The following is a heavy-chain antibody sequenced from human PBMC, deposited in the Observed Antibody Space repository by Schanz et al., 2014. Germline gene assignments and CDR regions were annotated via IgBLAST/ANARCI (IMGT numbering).Heavy chain of an antibody. J-gene: IGHJ4*02. CDR2: IFTDGRT. CDR1: GFAVDNYY. CDR3: ARLDPYCRSGTCSRAFDF. V-gene: IGHV3-66*02. Sequence: EVPLMESGGGLVQPGGSLRLSCAASGFAVDNYYMSCVRQAPGRGLEWVSIIFTDGRTYYADSVKGRFTISRDSSKNTLFLQMNSLRTEDTAVYYCARLDPYCRSGTCSRAFDFWGQGTLVTVSS. D-gene: IGHD2-15*01.